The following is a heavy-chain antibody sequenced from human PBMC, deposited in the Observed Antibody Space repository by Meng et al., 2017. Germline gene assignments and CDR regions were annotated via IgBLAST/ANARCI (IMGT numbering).Heavy chain of an antibody. D-gene: IGHD5-12*01. CDR1: GITFSNYW. Sequence: GESLKISCAASGITFSNYWMSWVRQAPGKGLEWVANIKQDGSEIYYVDSVKGRFTISRDNARNSGYLQMNSLRPEDTAVYYCASGPKWLLWGQGTLVTVSS. CDR3: ASGPKWLL. V-gene: IGHV3-7*01. CDR2: IKQDGSEI. J-gene: IGHJ4*02.